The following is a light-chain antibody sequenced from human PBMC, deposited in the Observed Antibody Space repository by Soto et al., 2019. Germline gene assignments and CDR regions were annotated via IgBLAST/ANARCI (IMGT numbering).Light chain of an antibody. CDR3: SSYTSSSTVV. Sequence: QSVLTQPVSVSGSPGQLITISCTGTSSDVGGYNYVSWYQQHPGKAPKLMIYDVSNRPSGFSNRFSGSKSGNTASLTISGLQAEDEADYYCSSYTSSSTVVFGGGTKLTVL. V-gene: IGLV2-14*01. CDR1: SSDVGGYNY. J-gene: IGLJ2*01. CDR2: DVS.